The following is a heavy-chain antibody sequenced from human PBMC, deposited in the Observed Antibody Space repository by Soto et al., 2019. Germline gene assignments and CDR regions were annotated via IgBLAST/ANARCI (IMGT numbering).Heavy chain of an antibody. CDR3: AHTRNREQWLVPYYFDY. CDR1: GLSLSTSGVG. Sequence: QITLKESGPTLVKPTQTLTLTCTFSGLSLSTSGVGVGWIRQPPGKALEWLALIYWDDDKRYSPSLKSRLTITKDTSKNQVVLTMTNMDPVDTATYYCAHTRNREQWLVPYYFDYWGQGTLVTVSS. J-gene: IGHJ4*02. V-gene: IGHV2-5*02. CDR2: IYWDDDK. D-gene: IGHD6-19*01.